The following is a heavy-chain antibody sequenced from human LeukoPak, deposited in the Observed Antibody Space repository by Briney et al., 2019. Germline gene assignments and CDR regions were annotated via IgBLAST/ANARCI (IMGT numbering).Heavy chain of an antibody. Sequence: GRSLRLSCVASGFTFTRNCMHWVRQAPGKGLEWVAAIPHDGSNAYYADSVKGRFTISRDDSKNTQYLQMNSLRIEDSAVYYCATGSDFYYASWGQGTLVTASS. V-gene: IGHV3-30-3*01. CDR2: IPHDGSNA. D-gene: IGHD3-3*01. CDR3: ATGSDFYYAS. J-gene: IGHJ5*02. CDR1: GFTFTRNC.